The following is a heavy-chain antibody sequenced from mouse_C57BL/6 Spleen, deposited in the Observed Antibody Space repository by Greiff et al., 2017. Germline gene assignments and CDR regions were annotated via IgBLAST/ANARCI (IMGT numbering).Heavy chain of an antibody. CDR2: IDPSDSYT. V-gene: IGHV1-59*01. D-gene: IGHD2-3*01. Sequence: VQLQQPGAELVRPGTSVKLSCKASGYTFTSYWMHWVKQRPGQGLEWIGVIDPSDSYTNYTQKFKGKATLTVDTSSSTAYMQLSSLTSEDSAVYYCARTPDGYFPYWGQGTTLTVSS. CDR1: GYTFTSYW. J-gene: IGHJ2*01. CDR3: ARTPDGYFPY.